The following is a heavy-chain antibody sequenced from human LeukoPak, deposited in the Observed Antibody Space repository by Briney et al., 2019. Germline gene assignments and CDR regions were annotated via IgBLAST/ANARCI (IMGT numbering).Heavy chain of an antibody. Sequence: RRRSLTLSWAAYGFTLSSFATQWVRQAARKGLEWEAVISYEGINKYYADSVKRRFTISRDNSKNTLYLQMNSLTAEDTAVYYCARHPYYYDSSGYYGFIHYWGQGTLVTVSS. CDR3: ARHPYYYDSSGYYGFIHY. CDR1: GFTLSSFA. V-gene: IGHV3-30*01. D-gene: IGHD3-22*01. CDR2: ISYEGINK. J-gene: IGHJ4*02.